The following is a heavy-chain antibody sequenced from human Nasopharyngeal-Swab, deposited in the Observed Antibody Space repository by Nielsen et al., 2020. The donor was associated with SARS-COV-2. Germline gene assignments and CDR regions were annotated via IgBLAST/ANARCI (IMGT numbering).Heavy chain of an antibody. Sequence: GESLKISCAASGFTFSSYGMHWVRQAPGKGLEWVAVISYDGSNKYYADSVKGRFTIFRDNSKNTLYLQMNSLRAEDTAVYYCAKDQKYYDFWSGYLSASLSDRDYYYYYGMDVWGQGTTVTVSS. V-gene: IGHV3-30*18. D-gene: IGHD3-3*01. CDR1: GFTFSSYG. CDR3: AKDQKYYDFWSGYLSASLSDRDYYYYYGMDV. J-gene: IGHJ6*02. CDR2: ISYDGSNK.